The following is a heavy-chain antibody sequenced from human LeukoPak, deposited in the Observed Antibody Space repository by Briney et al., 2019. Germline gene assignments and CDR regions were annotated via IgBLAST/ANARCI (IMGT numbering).Heavy chain of an antibody. Sequence: GGSLRLSCVASGFTFSSYAMSWVRQAAGKGLEWVSAISDSGAGTCYADSVKGRFTISRDNSKNALYLQMNSLTAEDTAVYYCVPPYYFAYWGQGTLVTVSS. J-gene: IGHJ4*02. D-gene: IGHD2-21*01. CDR3: VPPYYFAY. CDR1: GFTFSSYA. V-gene: IGHV3-23*01. CDR2: ISDSGAGT.